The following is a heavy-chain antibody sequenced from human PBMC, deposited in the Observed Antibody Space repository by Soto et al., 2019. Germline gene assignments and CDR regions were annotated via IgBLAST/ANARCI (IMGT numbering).Heavy chain of an antibody. Sequence: SLRLACAASGFTCSSYAMHWVCQAPGKGLEWLAVISYDGSNKYYADSVKGRFTISSDNSKNTLYLQMTRLRAEATAVYYSARDHPSGGSCAGNGHYWGQGPPLVTVSS. D-gene: IGHD2-15*01. CDR1: GFTCSSYA. CDR2: ISYDGSNK. V-gene: IGHV3-30-3*01. CDR3: ARDHPSGGSCAGNGHY. J-gene: IGHJ4*02.